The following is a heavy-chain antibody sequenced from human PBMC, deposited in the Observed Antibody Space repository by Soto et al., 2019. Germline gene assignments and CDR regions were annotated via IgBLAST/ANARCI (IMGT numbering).Heavy chain of an antibody. V-gene: IGHV3-33*01. CDR3: ARDRLITYGAKIAPDH. D-gene: IGHD3-16*01. Sequence: QVQLVESGGGVIQPGRYPRLSCKESGFTFSDFGMHWVRQAPGKGLEWVSAIWYDGSYQYYADSVRGRFTTSRDNSNNTLLLEMNSLRVEDTAVYYCARDRLITYGAKIAPDHWGQGALVIVSS. CDR1: GFTFSDFG. CDR2: IWYDGSYQ. J-gene: IGHJ5*02.